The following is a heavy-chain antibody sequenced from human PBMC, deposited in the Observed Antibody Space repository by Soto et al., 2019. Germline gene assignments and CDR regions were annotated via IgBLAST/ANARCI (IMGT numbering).Heavy chain of an antibody. V-gene: IGHV3-30-3*01. J-gene: IGHJ4*02. D-gene: IGHD2-2*01. CDR3: AKETNASEINS. CDR2: ISYDGNTQ. CDR1: GFIFSGYA. Sequence: QVQLVESGGGVVQPGRSLRLSCAASGFIFSGYAMHWVRQAPGKGLEWVAVISYDGNTQYYADSVKGRFTVSRDNSNNMLYVQMNNLRDEDTAMYYCAKETNASEINSWGQGTLVTVSS.